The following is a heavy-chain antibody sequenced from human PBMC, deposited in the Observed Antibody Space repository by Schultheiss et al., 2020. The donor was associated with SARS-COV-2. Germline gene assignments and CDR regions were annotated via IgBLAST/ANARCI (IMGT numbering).Heavy chain of an antibody. D-gene: IGHD1-26*01. CDR2: INHSGST. CDR1: GFTFSSYW. CDR3: ARWRGSYRGYYYGMDV. Sequence: GSLRLSCAASGFTFSSYWMHWVRQAPGKGLVWIGEINHSGSTNYNPSLKSRVTMSVDTSKNQFSLKLSSVTAADTAVYYCARWRGSYRGYYYGMDVWGQGTTVTVSS. V-gene: IGHV4-34*01. J-gene: IGHJ6*02.